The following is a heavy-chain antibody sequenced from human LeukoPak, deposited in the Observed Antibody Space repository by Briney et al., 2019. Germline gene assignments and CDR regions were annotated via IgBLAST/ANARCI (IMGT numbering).Heavy chain of an antibody. CDR1: GFTFSSYW. D-gene: IGHD1-1*01. J-gene: IGHJ6*02. CDR2: IKQDGSEK. V-gene: IGHV3-7*01. CDR3: ARHLTNYYYGMDV. Sequence: GGSLRLSCAASGFTFSSYWMSWVRQAPGKGLEWVANIKQDGSEKYYVDSVKGRFTISRDNAKNSLYLQMNSLRAEDTAVYYCARHLTNYYYGMDVWGQGTTATVSS.